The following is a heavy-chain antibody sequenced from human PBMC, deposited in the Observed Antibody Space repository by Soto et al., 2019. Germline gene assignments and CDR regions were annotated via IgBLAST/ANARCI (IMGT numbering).Heavy chain of an antibody. CDR3: ARGNDLGGDFDI. D-gene: IGHD3-3*01. J-gene: IGHJ3*02. Sequence: AETLSLTCAVYGGPFSGYYWGWIRQPPGKGLEWIGEINHSGRTNYKPSLKSRVTISVDTSKNQFSMKLSSVTAADTAVYYCARGNDLGGDFDIWGQGQMVS. V-gene: IGHV4-34*01. CDR1: GGPFSGYY. CDR2: INHSGRT.